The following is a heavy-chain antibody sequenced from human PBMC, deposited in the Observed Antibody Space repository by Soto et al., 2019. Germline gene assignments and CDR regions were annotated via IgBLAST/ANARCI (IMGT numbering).Heavy chain of an antibody. CDR1: GFTFSSYA. Sequence: QVQLVESGGGVVQPGRSLRLSCAASGFTFSSYAMHWVRQAPGKGLEWVAVISYDGSNKYYADSVKGRFTISRDNSKNTRYLEMNSLRAEDTAVYYFARGDYGDYGYFDYGGQGTLVTVSS. J-gene: IGHJ4*02. CDR2: ISYDGSNK. V-gene: IGHV3-30-3*01. CDR3: ARGDYGDYGYFDY. D-gene: IGHD4-17*01.